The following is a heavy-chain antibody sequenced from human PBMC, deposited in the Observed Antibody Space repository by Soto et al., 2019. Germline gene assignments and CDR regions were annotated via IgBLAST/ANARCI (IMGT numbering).Heavy chain of an antibody. J-gene: IGHJ3*02. D-gene: IGHD3-10*01. CDR3: ARRYGVAFDI. V-gene: IGHV4-59*08. CDR2: IYYSGST. CDR1: GGSISSYY. Sequence: SETLSLTCTVSGGSISSYYWSWIRQPPGKGLEWIGYIYYSGSTNYNPSLKSRVTISVDTSKNQFSLKLSSVTAADTAVYYCARRYGVAFDIWGQGTMVTVS.